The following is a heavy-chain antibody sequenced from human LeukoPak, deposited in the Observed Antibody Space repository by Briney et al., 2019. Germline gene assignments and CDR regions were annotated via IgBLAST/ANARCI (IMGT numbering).Heavy chain of an antibody. CDR1: GGSISSGDYY. CDR2: IYYSGST. Sequence: SSETLSLTCTVSGGSISSGDYYWSWIRQPPGKGLEWIGYIYYSGSTYYNPSLKSRVTISVDTSKNQFSLKLSSVTAADTAVYYCARDARDGVYDFWSGYYYYYYMDVWGKGTTVTVSS. J-gene: IGHJ6*03. D-gene: IGHD3-3*01. V-gene: IGHV4-30-4*08. CDR3: ARDARDGVYDFWSGYYYYYYMDV.